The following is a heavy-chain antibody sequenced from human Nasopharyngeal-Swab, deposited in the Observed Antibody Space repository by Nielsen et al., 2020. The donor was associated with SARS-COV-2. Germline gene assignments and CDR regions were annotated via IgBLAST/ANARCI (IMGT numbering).Heavy chain of an antibody. CDR2: ISSSSSYI. CDR3: ARDRGYCSSTSCYARKGLAG. J-gene: IGHJ4*02. Sequence: GESLKISCAASGFTFSSYSMNWVRQAPGKGLEWVSSISSSSSYIYYADSVTGRFTISRDNAKNSLYLQMNSLRAEDTAVYYCARDRGYCSSTSCYARKGLAGWGQGTLVTVSS. CDR1: GFTFSSYS. D-gene: IGHD2-2*01. V-gene: IGHV3-21*01.